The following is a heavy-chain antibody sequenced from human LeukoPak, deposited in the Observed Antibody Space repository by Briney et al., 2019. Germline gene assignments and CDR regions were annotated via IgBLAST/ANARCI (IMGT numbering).Heavy chain of an antibody. J-gene: IGHJ4*02. CDR3: ARGLGKGIAARYFDY. CDR2: MNPNSGNT. CDR1: GYTFTSYD. V-gene: IGHV1-8*01. D-gene: IGHD6-6*01. Sequence: ASVKVSCMASGYTFTSYDINWVRQATGQGLEWMGWMNPNSGNTGYAQKFQGRVTMTRNTSISTAYMELSSLRSEDTAVYYRARGLGKGIAARYFDYWGQGTLVTVSS.